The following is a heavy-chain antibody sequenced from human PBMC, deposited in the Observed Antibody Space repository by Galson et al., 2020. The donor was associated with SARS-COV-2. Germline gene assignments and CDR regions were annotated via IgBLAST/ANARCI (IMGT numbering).Heavy chain of an antibody. CDR3: ARHAGRGYIYGLTASTFDY. J-gene: IGHJ4*02. CDR1: GGSISSSSYY. D-gene: IGHD5-18*01. V-gene: IGHV4-39*01. CDR2: IYYSGST. Sequence: SETLSLTCTVSGGSISSSSYYWGWIRQPPGKGLEWIGSIYYSGSTYYNPSLKSRVTISVDTSKNQFSLKLSSVTAADTAVYYCARHAGRGYIYGLTASTFDYWGQGTLVTVSS.